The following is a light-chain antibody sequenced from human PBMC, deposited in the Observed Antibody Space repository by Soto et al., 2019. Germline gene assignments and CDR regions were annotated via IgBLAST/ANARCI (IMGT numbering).Light chain of an antibody. CDR3: QQRSNWPPWT. CDR1: QSVDTY. CDR2: DAS. J-gene: IGKJ3*01. V-gene: IGKV3-11*01. Sequence: EVVLTQSPATLSLSPGERATLSCRASQSVDTYLAWYQQKPGQPPRLLIYDASNMATGIPARFSGSGSVTDFNLTITTLEPEDFAVYYCQQRSNWPPWTFGPGTKV.